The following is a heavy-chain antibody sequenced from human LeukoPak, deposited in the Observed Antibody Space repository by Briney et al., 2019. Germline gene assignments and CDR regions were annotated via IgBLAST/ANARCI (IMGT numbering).Heavy chain of an antibody. CDR3: ARDAYYYDSSGYYSRFDY. CDR1: GGSISSGGYY. V-gene: IGHV4-31*03. J-gene: IGHJ4*02. Sequence: SETLSLTCTVSGGSISSGGYYWSRIRQHPGKGLEWIGYIYYSGSTYYNPSLKSRVTISVDTSKNQFSLKLSSVTAADTAVYYCARDAYYYDSSGYYSRFDYWGQGTLVTVSS. D-gene: IGHD3-22*01. CDR2: IYYSGST.